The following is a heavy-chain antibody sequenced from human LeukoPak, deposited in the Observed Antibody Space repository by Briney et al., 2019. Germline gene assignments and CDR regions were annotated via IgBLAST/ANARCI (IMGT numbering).Heavy chain of an antibody. CDR2: IYTSGST. V-gene: IGHV4-61*02. Sequence: SETLSLTCTVSGGSISSGSYYWSWIRQPAGRGLEWIGRIYTSGSTNYNPSLKSRVTISVDTSKNQFSLKLSSVTAADTAVYYCAKGYSSGWTSNWFDPWGQGTLVTVPS. J-gene: IGHJ5*02. D-gene: IGHD6-19*01. CDR1: GGSISSGSYY. CDR3: AKGYSSGWTSNWFDP.